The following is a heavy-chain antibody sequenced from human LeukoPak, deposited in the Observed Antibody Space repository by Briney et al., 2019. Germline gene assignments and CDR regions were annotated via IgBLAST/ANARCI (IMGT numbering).Heavy chain of an antibody. Sequence: GGSLRLSCAASGFTFSSYNMNWVRQAPGKGLEWVSSISSSSSYIYYSDSVKGRFTISRDNAKKSLCLQMNSLRAEDTAVYYCARAPSYYDFWTGYYDHYYMDVWGKGITVTVSS. V-gene: IGHV3-21*01. CDR3: ARAPSYYDFWTGYYDHYYMDV. CDR2: ISSSSSYI. J-gene: IGHJ6*03. CDR1: GFTFSSYN. D-gene: IGHD3-3*01.